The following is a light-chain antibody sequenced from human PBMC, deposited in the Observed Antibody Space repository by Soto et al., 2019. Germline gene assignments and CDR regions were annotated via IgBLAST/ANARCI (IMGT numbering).Light chain of an antibody. Sequence: DIQMTQSPSTLSASVGDRVTITCRASQSISDWLAWYQQKPGKAPKFLIYKASNLESGVPSRFSGSGSVTEFTLTISSVQPDDIATYYCQYYDSYSWTFGQGTKVEIK. V-gene: IGKV1-5*03. CDR2: KAS. CDR3: QYYDSYSWT. J-gene: IGKJ1*01. CDR1: QSISDW.